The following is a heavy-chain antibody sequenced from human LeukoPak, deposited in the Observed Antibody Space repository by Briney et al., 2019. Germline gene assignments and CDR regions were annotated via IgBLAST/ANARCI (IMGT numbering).Heavy chain of an antibody. J-gene: IGHJ6*02. D-gene: IGHD3-10*01. CDR2: MNPNSGNT. V-gene: IGHV1-8*01. Sequence: GASVKVSCKASGYTFTSYDVNWVRQATGQGLEWMGWMNPNSGNTGYAQKFQGRVTMTRNTSISTAYMELGSLRSEDTAVYYCARDLELDYYGSLRYYYGMDVWGQGTTVTVSS. CDR3: ARDLELDYYGSLRYYYGMDV. CDR1: GYTFTSYD.